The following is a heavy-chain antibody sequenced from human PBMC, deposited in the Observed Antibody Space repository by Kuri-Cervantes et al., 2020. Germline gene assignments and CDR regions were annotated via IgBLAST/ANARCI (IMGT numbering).Heavy chain of an antibody. CDR1: GFTFSGSA. CDR3: TRRAAMGFDY. J-gene: IGHJ4*02. Sequence: GESLKISCAAFGFTFSGSAMHWVRQASGKGLEWVGRIGSKANSYATAYAASVKGRFTISRDDSKNTAYLQMNSLKTEDTAVYYCTRRAAMGFDYWGQGTLVTVSS. V-gene: IGHV3-73*01. CDR2: IGSKANSYAT. D-gene: IGHD5-18*01.